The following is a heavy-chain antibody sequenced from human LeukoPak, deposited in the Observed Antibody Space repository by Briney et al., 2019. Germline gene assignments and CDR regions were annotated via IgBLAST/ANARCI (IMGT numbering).Heavy chain of an antibody. CDR3: ARGPIAVAGVFDY. D-gene: IGHD6-19*01. CDR2: ISGSGGST. CDR1: RFTFTSYA. Sequence: GGSLRLSCAASRFTFTSYAMTWVRQAPGKGLEWVSGISGSGGSTYYADSVKGRFTISRDNSKNTLYLQMNSLRAEDTAVYYCARGPIAVAGVFDYWGQGTLVTVSS. V-gene: IGHV3-23*01. J-gene: IGHJ4*02.